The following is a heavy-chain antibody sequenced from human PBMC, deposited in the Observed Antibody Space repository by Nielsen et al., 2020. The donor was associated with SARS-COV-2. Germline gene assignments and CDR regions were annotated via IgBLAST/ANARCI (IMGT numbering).Heavy chain of an antibody. Sequence: GESLKISCVVSGFNFRGYWMTWVRQAPGKGLEWVGNITLDGSEKYYVDSLKGRFTLSRDNARNTRYLQMNSLRVEDTAVYYCARVGSYGDPEYLDYWGQGALVTVSS. CDR1: GFNFRGYW. J-gene: IGHJ4*02. CDR3: ARVGSYGDPEYLDY. V-gene: IGHV3-7*03. CDR2: ITLDGSEK. D-gene: IGHD4/OR15-4a*01.